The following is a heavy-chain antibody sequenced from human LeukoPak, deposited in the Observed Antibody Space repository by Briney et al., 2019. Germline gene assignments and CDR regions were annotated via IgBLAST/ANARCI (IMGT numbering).Heavy chain of an antibody. J-gene: IGHJ4*02. CDR1: GGSISSYY. Sequence: PSETLSLTCTASGGSISSYYWSWIRQPPGKGLEWTGYIYYSGSTNYNPSLKSRVTISVDTSKNQFSLKLSSVTAADTAVYYCARGTWSAGMRMRGYYFDDWGQGTLVTVSS. V-gene: IGHV4-59*01. CDR3: ARGTWSAGMRMRGYYFDD. CDR2: IYYSGST. D-gene: IGHD1-1*01.